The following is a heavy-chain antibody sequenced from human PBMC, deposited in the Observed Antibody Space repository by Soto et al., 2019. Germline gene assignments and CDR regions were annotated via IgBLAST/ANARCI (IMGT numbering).Heavy chain of an antibody. CDR2: ISGSGGST. Sequence: VGSLRLSCAASGFTFRSYDMSWVLQAPWNGLEWVSAISGSGGSTYYADSVKGLFTISRDNSKNTLYLQMNSLKTEDTDVYYCTTDQVVGYYSYYYYYYGMDVWGKGTTVTVFS. D-gene: IGHD3-22*01. V-gene: IGHV3-23*01. CDR1: GFTFRSYD. CDR3: TTDQVVGYYSYYYYYYGMDV. J-gene: IGHJ6*04.